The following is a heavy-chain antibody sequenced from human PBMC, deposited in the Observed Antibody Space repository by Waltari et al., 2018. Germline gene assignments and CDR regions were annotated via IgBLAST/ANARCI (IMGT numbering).Heavy chain of an antibody. CDR2: ISSSGPSM. Sequence: EVQLVESRGGLVQPGGSLRLSCTASGFTFKNHEMNWVHKAPGKGLGCVSYISSSGPSMHYADSVRGRFTISRDNARNSLFLQMKSLRAEDTAVYFCARDSYYYDSSTYYYSGTTDYWGQGTLVTVSS. J-gene: IGHJ4*02. CDR1: GFTFKNHE. D-gene: IGHD3-22*01. CDR3: ARDSYYYDSSTYYYSGTTDY. V-gene: IGHV3-48*03.